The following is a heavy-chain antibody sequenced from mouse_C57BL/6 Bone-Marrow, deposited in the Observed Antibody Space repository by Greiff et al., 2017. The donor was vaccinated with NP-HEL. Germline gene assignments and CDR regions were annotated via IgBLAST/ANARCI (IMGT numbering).Heavy chain of an antibody. J-gene: IGHJ2*01. CDR1: GYAFSSYW. CDR3: ARYYGSSYYFDY. CDR2: IYPGDGDT. D-gene: IGHD1-1*01. Sequence: VKLQESGAELVKPGASVKISCKASGYAFSSYWMNWVKQRPGKGLEWIGQIYPGDGDTNYNGKFKGKATLTADKSSSTAYMQLSSLTSEDSAVYFCARYYGSSYYFDYWGLGTTLTVSS. V-gene: IGHV1-80*01.